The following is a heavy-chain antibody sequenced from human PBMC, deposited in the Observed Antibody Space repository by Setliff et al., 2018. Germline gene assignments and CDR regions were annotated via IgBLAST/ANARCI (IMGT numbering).Heavy chain of an antibody. CDR1: GFTFSSYA. J-gene: IGHJ4*02. CDR2: VSGGGDTT. V-gene: IGHV3-23*01. CDR3: VKAHYCRSTSCAFDY. Sequence: GGSLRLSCAASGFTFSSYAMSWVRQAPGKGLNWVSAVSGGGDTTFYAPSVKGRFTISRDNSKNTVYLQMNSLRAEDTALYYCVKAHYCRSTSCAFDYWGQGALVTVSS. D-gene: IGHD2-2*01.